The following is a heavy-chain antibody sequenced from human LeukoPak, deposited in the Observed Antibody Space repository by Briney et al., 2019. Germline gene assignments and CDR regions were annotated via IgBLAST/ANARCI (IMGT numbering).Heavy chain of an antibody. V-gene: IGHV3-30*04. Sequence: GRSLRLSCAASGFTFSSYAMHWVRQAPGKGLEWVAVISYDGSNKYYADSVKGRFTISRDNSKNTLYLQMNSLRAEDTAVYYCARGEWPPYCSSTSCYPLPNPDLYYYYGMDVWGQGTTVTVSS. J-gene: IGHJ6*02. CDR3: ARGEWPPYCSSTSCYPLPNPDLYYYYGMDV. D-gene: IGHD2-2*01. CDR1: GFTFSSYA. CDR2: ISYDGSNK.